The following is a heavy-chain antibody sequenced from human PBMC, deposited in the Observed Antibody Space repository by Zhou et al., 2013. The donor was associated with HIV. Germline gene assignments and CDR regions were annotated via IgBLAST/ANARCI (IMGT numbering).Heavy chain of an antibody. CDR1: GGTFNSYA. V-gene: IGHV1-69*05. D-gene: IGHD1-1*01. CDR2: IIPLFGTA. Sequence: QVQLVQSGAEVKKPGSSVKVSCKASGGTFNSYAINWVRQAPGQGLEWMGGIIPLFGTAKYAQKFQGRVTITTDESTRTAYMELNSLRSEDTAVYYCATSKRQLDLDYWGLGTLVTVSS. J-gene: IGHJ4*02. CDR3: ATSKRQLDLDY.